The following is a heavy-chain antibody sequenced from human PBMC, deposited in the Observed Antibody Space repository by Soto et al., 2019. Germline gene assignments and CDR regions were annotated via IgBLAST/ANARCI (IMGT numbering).Heavy chain of an antibody. D-gene: IGHD3-22*01. CDR1: GYTFTSYY. J-gene: IGHJ4*02. V-gene: IGHV1-46*04. CDR3: ARDRDAHYYDSSGYYFDY. Sequence: ASVKVSCKASGYTFTSYYMHWVRQAPGQGLEWLGIINPSGGSTSYAQKLQGRVTMTRDTSTTTVYMELSSLRSEDTAVYYCARDRDAHYYDSSGYYFDYWGQGTLVTVSS. CDR2: INPSGGST.